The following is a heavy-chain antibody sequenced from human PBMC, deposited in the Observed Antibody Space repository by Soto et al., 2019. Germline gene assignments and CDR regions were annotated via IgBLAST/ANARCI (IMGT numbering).Heavy chain of an antibody. CDR3: ARDGFRYSQHTTNWFDP. CDR1: GYTFTSYA. D-gene: IGHD1-1*01. Sequence: ASVKVSCKASGYTFTSYAMHWVRQAPGQRLEWMGWINAGNGNTKYSQKFQGRVTITRDTSASTAYMELSSLRSEDTAVYYCARDGFRYSQHTTNWFDPWGQGTLVTVSS. V-gene: IGHV1-3*01. J-gene: IGHJ5*02. CDR2: INAGNGNT.